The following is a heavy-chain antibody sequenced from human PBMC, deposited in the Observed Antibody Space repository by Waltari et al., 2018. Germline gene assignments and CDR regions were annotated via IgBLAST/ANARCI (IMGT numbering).Heavy chain of an antibody. D-gene: IGHD2-15*01. J-gene: IGHJ4*02. V-gene: IGHV1-69*05. CDR3: ARSSTITHLLGEFLSGGSCYFDY. CDR1: GGTFSSYA. Sequence: QVQLVQSGAEVKKPGSSVKVSCKASGGTFSSYAISWVRQAPGRGLEWMGGIIPIFGTANYAQKFQGRVTITTDESTSTAYMELSSLRSEDTAVYYCARSSTITHLLGEFLSGGSCYFDYWGQGTLVTVSS. CDR2: IIPIFGTA.